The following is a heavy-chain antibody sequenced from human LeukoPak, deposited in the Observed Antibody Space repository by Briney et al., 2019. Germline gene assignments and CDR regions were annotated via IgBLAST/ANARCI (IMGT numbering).Heavy chain of an antibody. CDR1: GFTFSSYG. V-gene: IGHV3-49*04. CDR2: IRSNTYGGTA. J-gene: IGHJ4*02. CDR3: TKGDYHAY. Sequence: GRSLRLSCAASGFTFSSYGMHWVRQAPGKGLEWVGFIRSNTYGGTAEYAASVKGRFTISRDDSKSIAYLQMNSLKTEDTAVYYCTKGDYHAYWGQGTLATVSS.